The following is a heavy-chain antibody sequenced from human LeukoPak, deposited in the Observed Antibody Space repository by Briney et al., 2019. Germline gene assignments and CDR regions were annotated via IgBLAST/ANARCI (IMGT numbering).Heavy chain of an antibody. CDR2: IYPTNSDT. D-gene: IGHD2-2*01. Sequence: GESLRLSCKGFGFRFTNYWIGWVRQMPGKGLEWVGIIYPTNSDTRYSPSFQDQVTISVDKSISTAYLQWSSLKDSDTAMYYCARLYCSSTSCRHPLISDPYMDVWGKGTTVTVYS. CDR3: ARLYCSSTSCRHPLISDPYMDV. V-gene: IGHV5-51*01. CDR1: GFRFTNYW. J-gene: IGHJ6*03.